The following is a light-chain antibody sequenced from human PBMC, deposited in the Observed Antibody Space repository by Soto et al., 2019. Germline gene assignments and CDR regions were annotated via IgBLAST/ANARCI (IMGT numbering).Light chain of an antibody. CDR1: SSDVGGYNY. J-gene: IGLJ1*01. V-gene: IGLV2-14*01. CDR2: DVS. CDR3: SSYTSLSTYV. Sequence: QSVLTQPASVSGSPGQSITISCTGTSSDVGGYNYVSWYQQHPGKAPKLMIYDVSNRPSGVSNRFSGSKSGNTASLTISGLQAEVEADYYCSSYTSLSTYVFGTVTMVT.